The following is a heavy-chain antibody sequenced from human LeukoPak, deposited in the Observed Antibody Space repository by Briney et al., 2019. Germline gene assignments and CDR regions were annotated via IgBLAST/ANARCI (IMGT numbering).Heavy chain of an antibody. D-gene: IGHD3-3*01. CDR3: ARGRFLDAFDI. J-gene: IGHJ3*02. CDR2: IYYSGST. Sequence: RPSETLSLTCTVSGGSISGSYWSWIRQPPGKGLEWIGYIYYSGSTKYKPSLKSRVTMSVDTSKNQFSLKLSSVTAADTAVYYCARGRFLDAFDIWGQGTMVTVSS. V-gene: IGHV4-59*01. CDR1: GGSISGSY.